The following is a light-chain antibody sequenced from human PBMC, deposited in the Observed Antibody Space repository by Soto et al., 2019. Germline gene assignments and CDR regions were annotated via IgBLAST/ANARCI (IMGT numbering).Light chain of an antibody. Sequence: DIQMTPSPSTLSASVGDRVTITCRASQSINNWLAWYQQKPGKAPILLIYKASSLESGVPSRFSGSGSGTEFTLTINSLQPDDFATYYCQQYNSYPWTFGQGTKVEIK. CDR2: KAS. J-gene: IGKJ1*01. CDR3: QQYNSYPWT. CDR1: QSINNW. V-gene: IGKV1-5*03.